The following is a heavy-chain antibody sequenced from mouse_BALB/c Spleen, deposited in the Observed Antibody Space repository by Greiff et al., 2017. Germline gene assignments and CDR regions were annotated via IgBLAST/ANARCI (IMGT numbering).Heavy chain of an antibody. V-gene: IGHV1-9*01. Sequence: VQLQESGAELMKPGASVKISCKATGYTFSSYWIEWVKQRPGHGLEWIGEILPGSGSTNYNEKFKGKATFTADTSSNTAYMQLSSLTSEDSAVYYCARSDYDGAWFAYWGQGTLVTVSA. CDR3: ARSDYDGAWFAY. CDR1: GYTFSSYW. D-gene: IGHD2-4*01. CDR2: ILPGSGST. J-gene: IGHJ3*01.